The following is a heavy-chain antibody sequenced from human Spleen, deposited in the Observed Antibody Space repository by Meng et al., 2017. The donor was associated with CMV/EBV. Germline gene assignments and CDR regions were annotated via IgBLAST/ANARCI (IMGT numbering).Heavy chain of an antibody. J-gene: IGHJ4*02. CDR3: VKGDNSGWNGGYFQF. CDR1: GFTFTRYA. D-gene: IGHD5-12*01. Sequence: GESLKISCAASGFTFTRYALTWVRQVPGKGLMWVSHINADGGVTTYADSVKGRFTISRDSAKNTVYLQMDSLRAEDTAVYYCVKGDNSGWNGGYFQFWGQGTLVTVSS. V-gene: IGHV3-74*01. CDR2: INADGGVT.